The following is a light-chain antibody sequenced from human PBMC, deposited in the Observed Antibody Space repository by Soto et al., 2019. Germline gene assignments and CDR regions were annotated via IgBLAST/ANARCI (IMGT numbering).Light chain of an antibody. Sequence: EIVLTQSPAALSLSPGERATLSCRASQTISSSLAWYQQKPGQSPRLLIYDASNRASGVPPRFSGSGSGTDFTLSISSIEPEDCAVYYCQQRSNWPPITFGQGTRLDFK. J-gene: IGKJ5*01. CDR2: DAS. CDR1: QTISSS. CDR3: QQRSNWPPIT. V-gene: IGKV3-11*01.